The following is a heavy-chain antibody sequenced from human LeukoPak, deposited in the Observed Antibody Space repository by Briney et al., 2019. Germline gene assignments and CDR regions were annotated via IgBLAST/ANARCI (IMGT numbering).Heavy chain of an antibody. V-gene: IGHV3-21*01. CDR1: GFTFSSYS. Sequence: PGGSLRLSCAASGFTFSSYSMNWVRRAPGKGLEWVSSISSSSSYIYYADSVKGRFTISRDNAKNSLYLQMNSLRAEDTAVYYCARGVVPVAPMDVWGQGTTVTVSS. J-gene: IGHJ6*02. D-gene: IGHD3-3*01. CDR3: ARGVVPVAPMDV. CDR2: ISSSSSYI.